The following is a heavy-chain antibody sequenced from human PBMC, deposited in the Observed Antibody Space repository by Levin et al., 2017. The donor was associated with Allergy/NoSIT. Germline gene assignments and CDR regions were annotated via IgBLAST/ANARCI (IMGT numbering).Heavy chain of an antibody. CDR2: IWYDGSNK. J-gene: IGHJ4*02. CDR3: ARDRGSSSGYVVDY. D-gene: IGHD6-13*01. V-gene: IGHV3-33*01. CDR1: GFTFRSYG. Sequence: LSLTCAASGFTFRSYGMHWVRQAPGKGLEWVAVIWYDGSNKYYADSVKGRFTISRDNSKNTLYLQMNSLRAEDTAVYYCARDRGSSSGYVVDYWGQGTLVTVSS.